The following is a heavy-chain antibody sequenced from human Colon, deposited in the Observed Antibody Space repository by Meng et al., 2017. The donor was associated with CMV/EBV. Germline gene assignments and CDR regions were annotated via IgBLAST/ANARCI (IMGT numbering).Heavy chain of an antibody. CDR3: ARRDRRYLEWLFDY. CDR1: GGSISSTNYY. CDR2: IYYSGST. V-gene: IGHV4-39*01. D-gene: IGHD3-3*01. J-gene: IGHJ4*02. Sequence: GSLRLSCTVSGGSISSTNYYWGWIRQPPGMGLEWIGSIYYSGSTYDNPSLRSRVTMSVDTSKNQFSLRLSSVTAADTAVYYCARRDRRYLEWLFDYWGQGILVTVSS.